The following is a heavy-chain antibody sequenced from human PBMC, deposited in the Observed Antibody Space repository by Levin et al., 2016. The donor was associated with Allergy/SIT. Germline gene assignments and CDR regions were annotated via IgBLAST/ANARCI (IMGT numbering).Heavy chain of an antibody. D-gene: IGHD1-14*01. CDR2: SNAGNDNT. V-gene: IGHV1-3*02. J-gene: IGHJ4*02. Sequence: WVRQAPGQRLEWMGWSNAGNDNTKYSQEFQGRVTITRDTSASTAYMELSSLRSEDMAVYYCARLMDGTGFDYWGQGTLVTVSS. CDR3: ARLMDGTGFDY.